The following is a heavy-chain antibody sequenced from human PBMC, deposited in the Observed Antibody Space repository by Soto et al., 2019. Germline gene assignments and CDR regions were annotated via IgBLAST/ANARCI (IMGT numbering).Heavy chain of an antibody. CDR3: ATVAGGDFLADY. CDR1: GYTLTELS. V-gene: IGHV1-24*01. CDR2: FDPEDGET. D-gene: IGHD2-21*02. Sequence: ASVKVSCKVSGYTLTELSMHWVRQAPGKGLEWMGGFDPEDGETIYAQKFQGRVTMTEDTSTDTAYMELSSLRSEDTAVYYCATVAGGDFLADYWGQGTLVTVSS. J-gene: IGHJ4*02.